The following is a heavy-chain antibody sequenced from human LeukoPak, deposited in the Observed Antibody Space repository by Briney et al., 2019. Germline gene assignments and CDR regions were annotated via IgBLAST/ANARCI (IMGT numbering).Heavy chain of an antibody. CDR3: ARDPYSGSYGDYYYYYMDL. CDR2: ISGSGGST. D-gene: IGHD1-26*01. CDR1: GFTFSNYG. Sequence: GGSLRLSCAASGFTFSNYGMSWVRQAPGKGLEWVSSISGSGGSTYYADSVKGRFTISRDNAKNSLYLQMNSLRAEDTAVYYCARDPYSGSYGDYYYYYMDLWGQGTTVTISS. V-gene: IGHV3-23*01. J-gene: IGHJ6*03.